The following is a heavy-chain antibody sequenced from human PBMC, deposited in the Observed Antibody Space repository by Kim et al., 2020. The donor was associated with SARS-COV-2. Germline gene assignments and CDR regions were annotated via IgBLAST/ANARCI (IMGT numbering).Heavy chain of an antibody. D-gene: IGHD1-1*01. Sequence: SETLSLTCAVYGGSFSGYYWSWIPQPPGKGLEWIGEINHSGSTNYNPSLKSRVTISVDTSKKQFSLKLSSVTAADTAVYYCARGIRREPYFYYWGQGTLVTVSS. J-gene: IGHJ4*02. CDR2: INHSGST. CDR1: GGSFSGYY. V-gene: IGHV4-34*01. CDR3: ARGIRREPYFYY.